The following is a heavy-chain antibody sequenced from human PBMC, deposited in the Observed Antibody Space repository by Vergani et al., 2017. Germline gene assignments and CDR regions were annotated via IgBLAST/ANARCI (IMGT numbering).Heavy chain of an antibody. CDR3: AKGTGYCSSISCYGNGFDY. CDR1: GFTFSSYV. J-gene: IGHJ4*02. V-gene: IGHV3-30*18. Sequence: QVQLVESGGGVVQPGRSLRLSCAASGFTFSSYVMHWVRPAPGKGLEWVAVISYDGSNKYYADSVKGRFTISRDNSKNTLYLRMNSLRAEDTAVYYCAKGTGYCSSISCYGNGFDYWGQGTLVTVSS. D-gene: IGHD2-2*01. CDR2: ISYDGSNK.